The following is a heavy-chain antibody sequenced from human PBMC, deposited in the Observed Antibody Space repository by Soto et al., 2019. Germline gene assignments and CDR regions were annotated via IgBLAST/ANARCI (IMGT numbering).Heavy chain of an antibody. CDR1: TFSISNGYY. CDR3: ARGDSSGWARFFDY. J-gene: IGHJ4*02. D-gene: IGHD6-19*01. CDR2: TFHSGNT. Sequence: PSETLSLTCAVSTFSISNGYYWGWIRQPPGKGLEWIGTTFHSGNTYYSPSLRSRVTISVDTSKNQFSLKVTSVTAADTAVYYCARGDSSGWARFFDYWGEGILVTVSS. V-gene: IGHV4-38-2*01.